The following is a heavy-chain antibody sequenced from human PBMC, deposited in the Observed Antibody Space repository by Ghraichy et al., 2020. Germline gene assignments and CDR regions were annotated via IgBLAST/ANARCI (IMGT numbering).Heavy chain of an antibody. CDR3: ARAIRHQLLSES. V-gene: IGHV1-8*01. CDR2: MNPESGQT. J-gene: IGHJ5*02. CDR1: GYAFTSFD. D-gene: IGHD2-2*01. Sequence: ASVKVSCKASGYAFTSFDIAWVRQATGQGPEWMGWMNPESGQTGYTQRFQGRVTMTRDTSISTAYMELSSLRYEDSAVYFCARAIRHQLLSESWGQGTLVTVSS.